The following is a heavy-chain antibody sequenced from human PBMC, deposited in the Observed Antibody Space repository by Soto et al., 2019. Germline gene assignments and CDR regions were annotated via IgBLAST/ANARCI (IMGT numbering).Heavy chain of an antibody. V-gene: IGHV1-58*01. CDR1: GFTYTSSA. Sequence: SVKVACKASGFTYTSSAVQWVRQARGQRLEWIGWIVVGSGNTNYAQKFQERVTITRDMSTSTAYMELSSLSSEDTAVYYSAAATTLDYYDSSGYPRVAPYGMDVCGHRTTVT. D-gene: IGHD3-22*01. J-gene: IGHJ6*02. CDR2: IVVGSGNT. CDR3: AAATTLDYYDSSGYPRVAPYGMDV.